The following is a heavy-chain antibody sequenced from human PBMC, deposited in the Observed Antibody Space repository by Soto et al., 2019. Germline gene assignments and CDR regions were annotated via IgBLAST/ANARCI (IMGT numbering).Heavy chain of an antibody. CDR2: ISYDGSNK. CDR3: ARALITGTHTRWFDP. Sequence: GGSLRLSCAASGFSFSSYAMHWVRQAPGKGLEWVAVISYDGSNKYYADSVKGRFTISRDNSKNTLYLQMNSLRAEDTAVYYCARALITGTHTRWFDPWGQGTLVTVSS. V-gene: IGHV3-30-3*01. D-gene: IGHD1-20*01. CDR1: GFSFSSYA. J-gene: IGHJ5*02.